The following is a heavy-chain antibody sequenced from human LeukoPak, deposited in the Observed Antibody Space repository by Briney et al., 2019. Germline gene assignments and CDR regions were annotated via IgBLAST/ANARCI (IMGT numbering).Heavy chain of an antibody. J-gene: IGHJ6*02. CDR1: GLNLDDYA. CDR3: AKDTPLFYHYYGIDV. V-gene: IGHV3-43*02. CDR2: ISGDGTIT. Sequence: GGSLRLSCAAPGLNLDDYAMHWVRQAPGKGLEWVSLISGDGTITYYADSVKGRFTISRDNSKNSLFLEMNSLRSEDTALYYCAKDTPLFYHYYGIDVWGQGTTVTVSS.